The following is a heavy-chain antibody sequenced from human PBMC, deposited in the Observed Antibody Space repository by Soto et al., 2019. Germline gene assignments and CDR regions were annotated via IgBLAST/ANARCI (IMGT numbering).Heavy chain of an antibody. Sequence: PGGSLRLSCAASGFTCSGFTVNWVRQAPGRGLEWISYISRGGETIYYADSVKGRFTISRDNAGNSLYLQMNSLRDEDTAVYYCASRNLAGCSGTDCLYYFDYWGQGTLVTVSS. J-gene: IGHJ4*02. CDR2: ISRGGETI. D-gene: IGHD2-2*01. CDR3: ASRNLAGCSGTDCLYYFDY. CDR1: GFTCSGFT. V-gene: IGHV3-48*02.